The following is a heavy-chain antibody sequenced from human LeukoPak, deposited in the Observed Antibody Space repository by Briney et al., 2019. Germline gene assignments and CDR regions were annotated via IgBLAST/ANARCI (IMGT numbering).Heavy chain of an antibody. V-gene: IGHV4-59*01. CDR2: IYYSGST. Sequence: SETLSLTCTVSGGSISSYYWSWIRQPPGKGLEWIGYIYYSGSTNYNPSLKSRVTISVDTSKNQFSLKLSSVTAVDTAVYYCARVITMVRGVSGYFDYWGQGTLVTVSS. CDR3: ARVITMVRGVSGYFDY. CDR1: GGSISSYY. J-gene: IGHJ4*02. D-gene: IGHD3-10*01.